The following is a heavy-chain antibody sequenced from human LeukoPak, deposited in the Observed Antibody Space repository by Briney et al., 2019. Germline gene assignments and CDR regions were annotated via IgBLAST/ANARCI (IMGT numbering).Heavy chain of an antibody. CDR3: ARVGTAMAEYYFDY. D-gene: IGHD5-18*01. J-gene: IGHJ4*02. Sequence: PSETLSLTCTVSGGSISSSSYYWGWIRQPPGKGLEWIGSIYYSGSTYYNPSLKSRVTISVDTSKNQFSLKLSSVTAADTAVYYCARVGTAMAEYYFDYWGQGTLVTVSS. CDR1: GGSISSSSYY. CDR2: IYYSGST. V-gene: IGHV4-39*07.